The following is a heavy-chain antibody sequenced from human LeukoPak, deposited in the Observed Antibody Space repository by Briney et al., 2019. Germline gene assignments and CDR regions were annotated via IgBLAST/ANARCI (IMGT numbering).Heavy chain of an antibody. CDR3: ARGWYSSPYYYYGMDV. CDR2: ISSNGGST. V-gene: IGHV3-64*01. Sequence: PGGSLRLSCAASGFTFSSYAMHWVRQAPGKGLEYVSAISSNGGSTYYANSVKGRFTISRDNSKNPLYLQMGSLRAEDMAVYYCARGWYSSPYYYYGMDVWGQGTTVTVSS. D-gene: IGHD6-13*01. CDR1: GFTFSSYA. J-gene: IGHJ6*02.